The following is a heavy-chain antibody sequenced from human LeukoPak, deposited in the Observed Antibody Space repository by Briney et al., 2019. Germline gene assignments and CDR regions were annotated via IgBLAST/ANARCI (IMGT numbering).Heavy chain of an antibody. D-gene: IGHD3-10*01. Sequence: ASVKVSCKASGYTFTSYGISWVRQAPGQGLEWMGWISAYNGNTNYAQKLQGRVTMTTDTSTSTAYMELRSLRSDDTAVYYCARSTQAMVRGTPGGDYWGQGTLVTVSS. CDR1: GYTFTSYG. V-gene: IGHV1-18*01. CDR3: ARSTQAMVRGTPGGDY. CDR2: ISAYNGNT. J-gene: IGHJ4*02.